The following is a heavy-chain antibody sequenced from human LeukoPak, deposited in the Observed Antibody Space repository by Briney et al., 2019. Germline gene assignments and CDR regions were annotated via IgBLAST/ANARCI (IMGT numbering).Heavy chain of an antibody. D-gene: IGHD1-14*01. CDR2: IWYDGSDK. J-gene: IGHJ4*02. CDR1: GFTFRNYG. CDR3: ARDRNAGGYFDY. V-gene: IGHV3-33*01. Sequence: GGSLRLSCTPSGFTFRNYGMHCVRHAPGKGVEGVAIIWYDGSDKYYVDSVKGRFTISRDNSKNTLDLQMNSLKAEDTAVYYCARDRNAGGYFDYWGQGTLVTVAS.